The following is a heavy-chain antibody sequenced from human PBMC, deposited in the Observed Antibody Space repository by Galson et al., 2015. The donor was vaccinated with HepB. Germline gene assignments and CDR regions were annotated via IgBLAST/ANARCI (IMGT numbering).Heavy chain of an antibody. V-gene: IGHV1-46*01. Sequence: SVKVSCKASGYTFTSYYMHWVRQAPGQGLEWMGIINPSGGSTSYAQKFQGRVTMTRDTSTSTVYMELSSLRSEDTAVYYCARGGVYYDFWSGSELDPWGQGTLVTVSS. J-gene: IGHJ5*02. CDR1: GYTFTSYY. D-gene: IGHD3-3*01. CDR2: INPSGGST. CDR3: ARGGVYYDFWSGSELDP.